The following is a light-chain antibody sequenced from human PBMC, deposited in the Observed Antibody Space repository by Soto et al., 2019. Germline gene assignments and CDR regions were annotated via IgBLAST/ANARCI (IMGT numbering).Light chain of an antibody. J-gene: IGLJ1*01. Sequence: QSALTQPASVSGSPGQSITISCTGTSSDVGGYNHVSWHQQHPGKAPKLMIYEVSNRPSGVSNRFSGSKSGNTASLTISGLQAEDEADYYCSSSTSSSTYVFGTGTKLTVL. CDR1: SSDVGGYNH. V-gene: IGLV2-14*01. CDR2: EVS. CDR3: SSSTSSSTYV.